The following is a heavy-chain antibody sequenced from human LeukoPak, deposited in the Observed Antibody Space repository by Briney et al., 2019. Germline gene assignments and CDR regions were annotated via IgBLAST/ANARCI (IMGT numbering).Heavy chain of an antibody. CDR2: ISAYNGNT. V-gene: IGHV1-18*01. J-gene: IGHJ5*02. D-gene: IGHD3-10*01. Sequence: GASVKVSCKASGYTFTSYGIIWVRQAPGQGLEWMGWISAYNGNTNYAQKLQGRVTMTTDTSTSTAYMELRSLRSDDTAVYYCAREVLLWFGHNWFDPWGQGTLVTVSS. CDR3: AREVLLWFGHNWFDP. CDR1: GYTFTSYG.